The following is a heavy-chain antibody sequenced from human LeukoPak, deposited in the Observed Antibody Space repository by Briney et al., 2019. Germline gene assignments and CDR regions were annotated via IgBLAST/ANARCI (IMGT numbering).Heavy chain of an antibody. D-gene: IGHD3-10*01. CDR3: VKGVRGTMVRGVIPNYYYGMDV. V-gene: IGHV3-64D*06. J-gene: IGHJ6*04. CDR2: ISSNGGST. Sequence: GGSLRLSCSASGFTFSSYAMHWVRQAPGKGLEYVSAISSNGGSTYYADSVKGRFTISRDNFKNTLYLQMSSLRAEDTAVYYCVKGVRGTMVRGVIPNYYYGMDVWGKGTTVTVSS. CDR1: GFTFSSYA.